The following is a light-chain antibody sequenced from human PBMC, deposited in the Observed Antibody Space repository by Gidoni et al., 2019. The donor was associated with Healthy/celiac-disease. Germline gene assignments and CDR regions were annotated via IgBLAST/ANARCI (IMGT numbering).Light chain of an antibody. CDR2: DAS. CDR1: QDISNY. J-gene: IGKJ2*03. Sequence: DIQMTQSPSSLSASVGDRVTITCQASQDISNYLNWYQQKPGKAPKLLIYDASNLETGVPSRFSGSGSGTDFTFTISSLQPEDIATYYCQQYDNLPRSFNQXTKLEIK. CDR3: QQYDNLPRS. V-gene: IGKV1-33*01.